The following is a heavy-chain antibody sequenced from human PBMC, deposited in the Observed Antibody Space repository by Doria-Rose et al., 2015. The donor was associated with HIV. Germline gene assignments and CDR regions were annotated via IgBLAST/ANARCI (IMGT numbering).Heavy chain of an antibody. CDR3: AGMGSYRGLDY. J-gene: IGHJ4*02. D-gene: IGHD3-3*01. V-gene: IGHV4-31*03. CDR1: GASVSRRGYY. Sequence: TLSLTCSVSGASVSRRGYYWNWIRQVPGKGLESLGYTYYTGTSDYSPSLKSRLNMAVDTSKNQFSLKLSFVTVADTAVYYCAGMGSYRGLDYWGQGALVIVSA. CDR2: TYYTGTS.